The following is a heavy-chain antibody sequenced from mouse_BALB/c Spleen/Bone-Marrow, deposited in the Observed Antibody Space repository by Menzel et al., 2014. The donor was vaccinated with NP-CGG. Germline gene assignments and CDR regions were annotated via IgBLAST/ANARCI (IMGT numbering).Heavy chain of an antibody. Sequence: EVKLVESGGGLVKLGGSLKLSCAASGFTFSSYYVSWVRQTPEKRLELVAAINSNGGSTYYPDTVKGRFTISRDNAKNTLYLQMSSLKSEDTALYYCARLGNDDAMDYWGQGTSVTVSS. V-gene: IGHV5-6-2*01. CDR2: INSNGGST. J-gene: IGHJ4*01. D-gene: IGHD2-12*01. CDR3: ARLGNDDAMDY. CDR1: GFTFSSYY.